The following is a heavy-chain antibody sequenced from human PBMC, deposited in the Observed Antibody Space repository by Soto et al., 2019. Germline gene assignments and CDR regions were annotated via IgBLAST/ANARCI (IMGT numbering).Heavy chain of an antibody. CDR2: IRNRIRSSTT. CDR1: GFTSSDHY. J-gene: IGHJ4*02. Sequence: EVQLVESGGGLVQPGGSLRLSCAVYGFTSSDHYIDWVRQAPGKGLEWIGRIRNRIRSSTTEYAASVRGRFTISRDDSKNSLYLQMDSLKIEDTAVYYCVTASVPGYFPEYWGQGTLFTVSS. V-gene: IGHV3-72*01. CDR3: VTASVPGYFPEY. D-gene: IGHD3-9*01.